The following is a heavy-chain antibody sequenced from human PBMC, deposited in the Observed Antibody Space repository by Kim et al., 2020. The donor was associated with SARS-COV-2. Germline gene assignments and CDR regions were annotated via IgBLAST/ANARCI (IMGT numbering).Heavy chain of an antibody. J-gene: IGHJ4*02. V-gene: IGHV4-39*01. CDR1: GGSISSSSYY. CDR3: ARQRGGYSSGWYLPYFDY. CDR2: IYYSGST. Sequence: SETLSLTCTVSGGSISSSSYYWGWIRQPPGKGLEWIGSIYYSGSTYYNPSLKSRVTISVDTSKNQFSLKLSSVTAADTAVYYCARQRGGYSSGWYLPYFDYWGQGTLVTVSS. D-gene: IGHD6-19*01.